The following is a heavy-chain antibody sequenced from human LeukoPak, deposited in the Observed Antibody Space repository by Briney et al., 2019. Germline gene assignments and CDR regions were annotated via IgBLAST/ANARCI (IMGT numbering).Heavy chain of an antibody. CDR3: ARVGSSSIIFDY. J-gene: IGHJ4*02. D-gene: IGHD3-10*01. V-gene: IGHV3-53*01. CDR2: IYSGGST. CDR1: GFTFSSYW. Sequence: GGSLRLSCAASGFTFSSYWMNWARQAPGKGLEWVSVIYSGGSTYYADSVKGRFTISRDNSKNTLYLQMNSLRAEDTAVYYCARVGSSSIIFDYWGQGTLVTVSS.